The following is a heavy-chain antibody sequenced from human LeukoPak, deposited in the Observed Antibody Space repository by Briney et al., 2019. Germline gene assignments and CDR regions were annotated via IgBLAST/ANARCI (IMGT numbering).Heavy chain of an antibody. D-gene: IGHD3-22*01. CDR3: AKDYEITMIVVSSNAFDI. CDR1: GFTFSSYG. CDR2: ISGSGGST. J-gene: IGHJ3*02. V-gene: IGHV3-23*01. Sequence: GGSLRLSCAASGFTFSSYGMSWVRQAPGKGLEWVSAISGSGGSTYYADSVKGRFTISRDNSKNTLYLQMNSLRAEDTAVYYCAKDYEITMIVVSSNAFDIWGQGTMVTVSS.